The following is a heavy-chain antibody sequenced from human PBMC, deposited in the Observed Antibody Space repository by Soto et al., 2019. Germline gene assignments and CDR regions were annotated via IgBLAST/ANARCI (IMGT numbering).Heavy chain of an antibody. CDR3: ARLGPLGITIDY. J-gene: IGHJ4*02. Sequence: GESLKISWKGSGYTFTTYWIGWVRQMPGKGLEWMGIIYPGNSNIKYGPSFQGRVAISADKSVITAYLQWTSLEASDTAIYYCARLGPLGITIDYWGQGVLVTVSS. CDR2: IYPGNSNI. V-gene: IGHV5-51*01. CDR1: GYTFTTYW. D-gene: IGHD1-26*01.